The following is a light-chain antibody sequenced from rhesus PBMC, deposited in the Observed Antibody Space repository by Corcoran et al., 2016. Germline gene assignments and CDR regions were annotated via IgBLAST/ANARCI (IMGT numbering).Light chain of an antibody. CDR2: AAS. J-gene: IGKJ1*01. V-gene: IGKV1-33*02. CDR1: QGISKN. CDR3: QQHHTIPRT. Sequence: DIQMTQSPSSLSASVGDTVTITCQASQGISKNLAWYQQKPGKVPKLLIYAASTLQSGVPSRFSGSGSGTDFNFPINSLQPEDFATYYCQQHHTIPRTFGQGTKVEIK.